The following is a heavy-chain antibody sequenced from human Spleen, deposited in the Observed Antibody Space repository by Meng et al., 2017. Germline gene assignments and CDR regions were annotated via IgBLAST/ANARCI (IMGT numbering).Heavy chain of an antibody. V-gene: IGHV4-34*01. CDR1: GGSFSDYW. Sequence: GSLRLSCAVYGGSFSDYWWSWIRQPPGKGLEWIGEIHHSGSTTYNPSLKSRVTISVDTSQNNLSLKLSSVTAADSAVYYCARPRSYYFDLWGRGTLVTVSS. CDR3: ARPRSYYFDL. CDR2: IHHSGST. J-gene: IGHJ2*01.